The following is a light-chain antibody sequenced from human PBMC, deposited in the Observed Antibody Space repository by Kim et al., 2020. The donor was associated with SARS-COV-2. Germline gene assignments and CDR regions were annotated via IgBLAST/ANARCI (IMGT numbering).Light chain of an antibody. CDR1: QTISSNY. Sequence: LSPGERATLSCRTSQTISSNYLAWYQQRPGQAPRLLIYGAFSRATGVPDRISGSGSGTDFTLTISRLEPEDFAVYYCQHYGTSGTFGQGTKLEI. CDR2: GAF. CDR3: QHYGTSGT. V-gene: IGKV3-20*01. J-gene: IGKJ2*02.